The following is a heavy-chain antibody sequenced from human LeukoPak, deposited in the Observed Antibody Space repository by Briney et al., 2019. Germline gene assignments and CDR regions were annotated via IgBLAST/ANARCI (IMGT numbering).Heavy chain of an antibody. J-gene: IGHJ3*02. CDR2: FDPEDGET. CDR3: RAAAALRWGDAFDI. Sequence: ASVKVSCKVSGYTLTELSMHWVRQAPGKGLEWMGGFDPEDGETIYAQKFQGRVTMTEDTSTDTAYMELSSLRSEDTAVYYCRAAAALRWGDAFDIWGQGTMVTVSS. CDR1: GYTLTELS. D-gene: IGHD4-23*01. V-gene: IGHV1-24*01.